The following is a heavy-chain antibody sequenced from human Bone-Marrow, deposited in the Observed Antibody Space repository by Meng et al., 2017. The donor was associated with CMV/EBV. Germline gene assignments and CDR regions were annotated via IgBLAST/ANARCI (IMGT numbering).Heavy chain of an antibody. CDR1: GVIFNDYA. CDR3: ARAYSSSWNYFDY. CDR2: IVPVFGTA. D-gene: IGHD6-13*01. Sequence: SVKVSCKTSGVIFNDYAISWVRQAPGQGLEWVGGIVPVFGTANYAQKLQGRVTITTDKSTSTVYMDLSSLRSEDTAVYYCARAYSSSWNYFDYWGQGTLVTVAS. V-gene: IGHV1-69*05. J-gene: IGHJ4*02.